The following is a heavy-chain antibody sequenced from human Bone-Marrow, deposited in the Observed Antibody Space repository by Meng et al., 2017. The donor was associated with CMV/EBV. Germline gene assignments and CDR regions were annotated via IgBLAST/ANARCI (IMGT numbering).Heavy chain of an antibody. V-gene: IGHV1-69*04. CDR3: ARDANYDILTGYWGGMDV. D-gene: IGHD3-9*01. CDR1: GGTFSSYT. J-gene: IGHJ6*02. CDR2: IIPILGIA. Sequence: SVKVSCKASGGTFSSYTISWVRQAPGQRLEWMGRIIPILGIANYAQKFQGRVTITADKSTGTAYMELSSLRSEDTAVYYCARDANYDILTGYWGGMDVWGQGTTVTVSS.